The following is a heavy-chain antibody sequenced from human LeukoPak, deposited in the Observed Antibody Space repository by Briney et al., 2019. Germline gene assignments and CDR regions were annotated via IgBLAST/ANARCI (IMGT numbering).Heavy chain of an antibody. Sequence: SETLSLTCTVSGGSISSVDYYWGWIRQPPGKGLEWIGSIYHSGNTYYNPSLKSRVTISVDTSKNQFSLQLSSVTAADTAVYYCASPLTIYGDYGYWGQGTLVTASS. CDR2: IYHSGNT. CDR3: ASPLTIYGDYGY. D-gene: IGHD4-17*01. V-gene: IGHV4-39*01. CDR1: GGSISSVDYY. J-gene: IGHJ4*02.